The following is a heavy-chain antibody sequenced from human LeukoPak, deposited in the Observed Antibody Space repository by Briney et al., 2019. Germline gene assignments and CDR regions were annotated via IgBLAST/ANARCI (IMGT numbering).Heavy chain of an antibody. CDR3: ATGSSSWSSYY. D-gene: IGHD6-13*01. CDR2: FSASSSNT. J-gene: IGHJ4*02. CDR1: GFTFSTSG. V-gene: IGHV3-21*01. Sequence: GGSLRLSCAASGFTFSTSGMTWVRQAPGKGLEWVSTFSASSSNTYYADSVKGRFTISRDNAKNSLYLQMNSLRAEDTAVYYCATGSSSWSSYYWGQGALVTVSS.